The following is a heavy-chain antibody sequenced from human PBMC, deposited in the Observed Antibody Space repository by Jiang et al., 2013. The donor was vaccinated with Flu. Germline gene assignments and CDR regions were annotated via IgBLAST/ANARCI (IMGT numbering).Heavy chain of an antibody. CDR2: IYYTGST. J-gene: IGHJ2*01. CDR1: DGSISSSSYY. V-gene: IGHV4-39*07. Sequence: GSGLVKPSEALSLTCTVSDGSISSSSYYWGWIRQPPGKGLEWIGAIYYTGSTYKKSSLRSRVTVSIDTSKNQFSLKLSSVTAADTAVYYCARMENYDFWSGYGYFDLWGRGTLVTVSS. CDR3: ARMENYDFWSGYGYFDL. D-gene: IGHD3-3*01.